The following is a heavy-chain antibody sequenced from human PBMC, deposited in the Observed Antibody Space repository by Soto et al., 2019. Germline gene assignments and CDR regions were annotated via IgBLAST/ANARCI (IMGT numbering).Heavy chain of an antibody. V-gene: IGHV4-34*01. J-gene: IGHJ4*01. CDR1: EGSSGDHD. CDR3: ARASVDMGDSSGFSAY. D-gene: IGHD3-22*01. CDR2: INHSGGT. Sequence: VEEGSSGDHDGRRIRQHPGKGLEWIGEINHSGGTSYNPALKSRVTISVDTSKSQFSLKLTSVTAADRAVYYCARASVDMGDSSGFSAYWRHGTPVPVTP.